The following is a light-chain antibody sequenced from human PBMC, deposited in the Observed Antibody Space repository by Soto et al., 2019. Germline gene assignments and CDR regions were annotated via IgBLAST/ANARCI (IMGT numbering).Light chain of an antibody. CDR3: QQRRNWPPT. Sequence: EIVMTQSPATLSVSPGERATLSCRASQSVSSNLAWYQQKPGQAPRLLFYGASNRATGVPARFSGSGSGTDFTLTISSLEPEDFAIYYCQQRRNWPPTFGQGTKVDIK. CDR1: QSVSSN. CDR2: GAS. J-gene: IGKJ1*01. V-gene: IGKV3-11*01.